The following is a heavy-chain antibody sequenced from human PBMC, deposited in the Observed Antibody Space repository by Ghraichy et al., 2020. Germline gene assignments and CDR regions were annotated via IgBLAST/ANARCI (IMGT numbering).Heavy chain of an antibody. J-gene: IGHJ1*01. D-gene: IGHD2-15*01. CDR3: AKDVGRGGGSCFHH. CDR1: GFTFSSYA. Sequence: GSLRLSCAASGFTFSSYAMSWVRQAPGKGLEWVSAISGSGGNTYYADSVKGRFTFSRDNSKNTLYLQMNSLRAEDTAVYYCAKDVGRGGGSCFHHWGQGTLVTVSS. V-gene: IGHV3-23*01. CDR2: ISGSGGNT.